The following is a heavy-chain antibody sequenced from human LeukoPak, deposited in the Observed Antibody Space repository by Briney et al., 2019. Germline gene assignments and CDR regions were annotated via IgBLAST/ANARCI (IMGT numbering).Heavy chain of an antibody. Sequence: PSETLSLTCTVSGGSISSSSYYWGWIRQPPGKGLEWIGSIYYSGSTYYNPSLKSRVTISVDTSKNQFSLKLSSVTAADTAVYYCARQGYGDSSSWFYFGYWGQGTLVTVSS. V-gene: IGHV4-39*01. CDR1: GGSISSSSYY. CDR3: ARQGYGDSSSWFYFGY. CDR2: IYYSGST. J-gene: IGHJ4*02. D-gene: IGHD6-13*01.